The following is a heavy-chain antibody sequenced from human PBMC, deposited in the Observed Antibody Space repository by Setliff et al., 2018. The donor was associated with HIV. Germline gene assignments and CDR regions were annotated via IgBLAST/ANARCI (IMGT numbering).Heavy chain of an antibody. CDR1: GDSITSRNYH. V-gene: IGHV4-39*01. CDR3: ASHSGGDSRVTEFDY. J-gene: IGHJ4*02. Sequence: LSETLSLTCAVSGDSITSRNYHWDWVRQPPGKGLEWIGSLFYTGSTSCNPSLKSRVPISVDTSKNQFSLKVNSVTATDTAVYYCASHSGGDSRVTEFDYWGQGTLVTVSS. CDR2: LFYTGST. D-gene: IGHD2-21*01.